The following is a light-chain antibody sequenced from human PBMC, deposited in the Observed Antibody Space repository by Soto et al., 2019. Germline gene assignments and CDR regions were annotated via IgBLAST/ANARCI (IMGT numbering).Light chain of an antibody. Sequence: DIVMTQSPDSLAVSLGERATINCKSSQTVLYTSNNENSLAWYQQKPGHPPKLLIYWASTRESGVPARFSGSGSGTDFTLTISSLQAEDVAVYYCQQYYSTPHTFGQGTKLEIK. J-gene: IGKJ2*01. CDR3: QQYYSTPHT. CDR1: QTVLYTSNNENS. V-gene: IGKV4-1*01. CDR2: WAS.